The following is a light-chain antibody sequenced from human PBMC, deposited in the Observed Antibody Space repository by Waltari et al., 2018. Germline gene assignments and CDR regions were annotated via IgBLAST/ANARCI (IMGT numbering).Light chain of an antibody. J-gene: IGLJ2*01. Sequence: QSALTQPASVSGSPGQSITISCTGTSSDVGGYIYVSWYQQHPGKAPKLMIYDVTNRPSGVSNRFSGSKSGNTASLTISGLQAEDEADYYCSSYTSSGTGVLFGGGTKLSVL. CDR3: SSYTSSGTGVL. CDR1: SSDVGGYIY. V-gene: IGLV2-14*03. CDR2: DVT.